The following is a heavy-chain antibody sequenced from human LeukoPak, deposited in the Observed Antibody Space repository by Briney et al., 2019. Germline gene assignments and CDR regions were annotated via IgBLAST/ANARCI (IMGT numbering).Heavy chain of an antibody. V-gene: IGHV1-69*04. CDR1: GGTFSSYA. Sequence: GSSVKVSFKASGGTFSSYAISWVRQAPGQGLEWMGRIIPIFGIANYAQKFQGRVTITADKSTSTAYMELSSLRSEDTAVYYCARSGYSYGSRHCYFDYWGQGTLVTVSS. CDR2: IIPIFGIA. CDR3: ARSGYSYGSRHCYFDY. D-gene: IGHD5-18*01. J-gene: IGHJ4*02.